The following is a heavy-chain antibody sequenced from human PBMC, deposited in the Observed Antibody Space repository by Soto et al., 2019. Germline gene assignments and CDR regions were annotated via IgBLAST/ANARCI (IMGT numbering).Heavy chain of an antibody. J-gene: IGHJ4*02. V-gene: IGHV4-34*01. CDR1: GGSFSGYY. D-gene: IGHD5-18*01. CDR2: INHSGST. CDR3: ARALGYTYGHLPIDY. Sequence: QVQLQQWGAGLLKPSETLSLTCAVYGGSFSGYYWSWIRQPPGKGLEWIGEINHSGSTNYNPSLKSRVNISVDTSKNQCSLKLSSVTAADTAVYYCARALGYTYGHLPIDYWGQGTLVTVSS.